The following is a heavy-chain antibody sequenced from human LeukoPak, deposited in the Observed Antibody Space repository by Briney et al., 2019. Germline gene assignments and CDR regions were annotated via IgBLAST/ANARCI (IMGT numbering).Heavy chain of an antibody. CDR2: IYTSGST. CDR3: ARDGITMVRGVMWYYFDY. D-gene: IGHD3-10*01. Sequence: SETLSLTCTVSGGSISSGSYYWSWIRQPAGKGLEWMGRIYTSGSTNYNPSLKSRVTISVDTSKNQFSLKLSSVTAADTAVYYCARDGITMVRGVMWYYFDYWGQGTLVTVSS. V-gene: IGHV4-61*02. CDR1: GGSISSGSYY. J-gene: IGHJ4*02.